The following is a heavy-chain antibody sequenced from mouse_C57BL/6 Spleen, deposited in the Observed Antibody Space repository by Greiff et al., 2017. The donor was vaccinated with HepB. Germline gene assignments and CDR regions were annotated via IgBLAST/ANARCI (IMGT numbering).Heavy chain of an antibody. V-gene: IGHV5-9*01. CDR2: ISGGGGNT. CDR3: ARQPLYYGNYLYYFDY. CDR1: GFTFSSYT. Sequence: EVKLVESGGGLVKPGGSLKLSCAASGFTFSSYTMSWVRQTPEKRLEWVATISGGGGNTYYPDSVKGRFTISRDNAKNTLYLQMSSLRSEDTALYYCARQPLYYGNYLYYFDYWGQGTTLTVSS. J-gene: IGHJ2*01. D-gene: IGHD2-1*01.